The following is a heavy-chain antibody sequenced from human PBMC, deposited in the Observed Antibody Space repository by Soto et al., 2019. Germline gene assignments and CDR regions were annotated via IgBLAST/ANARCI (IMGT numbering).Heavy chain of an antibody. CDR3: ARVPRGYSSSWFDY. CDR1: GYTFTGYD. J-gene: IGHJ5*01. Sequence: GGSVKVSCKASGYTFTGYDINWVRQATGQGLEWMGWMNPNSGNTGYAQKFQGRVTMTRNTSISTAYMELSSLRSEDTAVYYCARVPRGYSSSWFDYWGQGTLVTVSS. CDR2: MNPNSGNT. D-gene: IGHD6-13*01. V-gene: IGHV1-8*01.